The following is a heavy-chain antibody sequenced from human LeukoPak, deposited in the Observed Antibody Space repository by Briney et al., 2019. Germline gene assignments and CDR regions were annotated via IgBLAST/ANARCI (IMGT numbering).Heavy chain of an antibody. V-gene: IGHV3-30*03. CDR2: ISYDGSNK. CDR3: ARDIWDDYYGSGSYYSFDY. CDR1: GFTFSSYG. J-gene: IGHJ4*02. D-gene: IGHD3-10*01. Sequence: GGSLRLSCAASGFTFSSYGMHWVRQAPGKGLEWVAVISYDGSNKYYADSVKGRFTISRDNSKNTLYLQMNSLRAEDTAVYYCARDIWDDYYGSGSYYSFDYWGQGTLVTVSS.